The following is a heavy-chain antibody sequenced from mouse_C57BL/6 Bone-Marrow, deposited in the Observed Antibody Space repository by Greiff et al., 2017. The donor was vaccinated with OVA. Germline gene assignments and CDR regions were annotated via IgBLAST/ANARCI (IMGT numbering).Heavy chain of an antibody. V-gene: IGHV1-69*01. CDR1: GYTFTSYW. CDR2: IDPSDSYT. D-gene: IGHD1-1*01. Sequence: QVQLQQPGAELVMPGASVKLSCKASGYTFTSYWMHWVKQRPGQGLEWIGEIDPSDSYTNYNQKFKGKSTLTVDKSSSTAYMQLSSLTSEDSAVYYCASDYGSSYPFAYWGQGTLVTVSA. CDR3: ASDYGSSYPFAY. J-gene: IGHJ3*01.